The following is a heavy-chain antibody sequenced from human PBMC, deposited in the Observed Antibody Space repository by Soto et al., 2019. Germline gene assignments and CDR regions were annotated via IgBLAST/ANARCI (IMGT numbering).Heavy chain of an antibody. Sequence: SVKVSCKASGGIFSSNALSWVRQAPGQGLEWMGGILPIFGTVNYAQKFQGRVTITADESTSTAYMELSSLRSEDTAVYYCASVATMSFDAFDIWGQGTMVTVSS. CDR1: GGIFSSNA. D-gene: IGHD5-12*01. CDR2: ILPIFGTV. V-gene: IGHV1-69*13. J-gene: IGHJ3*02. CDR3: ASVATMSFDAFDI.